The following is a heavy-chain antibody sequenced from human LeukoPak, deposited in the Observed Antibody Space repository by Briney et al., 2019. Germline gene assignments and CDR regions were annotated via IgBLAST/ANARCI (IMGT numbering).Heavy chain of an antibody. J-gene: IGHJ4*02. V-gene: IGHV1-3*01. Sequence: ASVKVSCKASGYTFTSYAMHWVRQAPGQRLEWMGWINAGNGNTKYSQKFQGRVTITRDTSASTAYMELSSLRSEDTAVYHCARDRLDTAMDYWGQGTLVTVSS. CDR3: ARDRLDTAMDY. CDR1: GYTFTSYA. D-gene: IGHD5-18*01. CDR2: INAGNGNT.